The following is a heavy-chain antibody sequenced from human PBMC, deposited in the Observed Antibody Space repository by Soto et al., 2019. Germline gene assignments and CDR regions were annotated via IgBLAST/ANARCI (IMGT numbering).Heavy chain of an antibody. J-gene: IGHJ4*02. CDR1: GYTFTSYG. V-gene: IGHV1-18*01. Sequence: QVHLVQSGAEVKKPGASVKVSCKASGYTFTSYGITWVRQAPGQGLEWMGWISAHNGNTDYAQKLQGRVIVTRDTSTSTAYMEVRSLIYDATDVYYCARGRYGDYWGQGALVTVSS. D-gene: IGHD1-1*01. CDR3: ARGRYGDY. CDR2: ISAHNGNT.